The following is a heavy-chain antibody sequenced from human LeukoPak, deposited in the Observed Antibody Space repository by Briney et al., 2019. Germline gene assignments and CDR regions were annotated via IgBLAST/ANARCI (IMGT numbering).Heavy chain of an antibody. CDR1: GYTFTGYF. CDR3: ARVYCSSTSCFQGFDY. J-gene: IGHJ4*02. V-gene: IGHV1-2*02. Sequence: ASVKVSCKASGYTFTGYFVHWVRQAPGQGLEWMGWINPNSGGTNYAPKFQGRVTMTRDTSISTTYMELSRLRSDDTAVYYCARVYCSSTSCFQGFDYWGQGTLVTVSS. CDR2: INPNSGGT. D-gene: IGHD2-2*01.